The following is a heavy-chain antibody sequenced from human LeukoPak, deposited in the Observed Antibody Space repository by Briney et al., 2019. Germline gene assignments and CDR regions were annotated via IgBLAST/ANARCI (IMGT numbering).Heavy chain of an antibody. CDR3: AELGITMIGGV. Sequence: GGSLRLSCAASGFTFSSYEMNWVRQAPGKGLEWVSYISSSGSNIYYADSVKGRFTISRDNAKNSLYLQMNSLRAADTAVYYCAELGITMIGGVWGKGTTVTISS. CDR2: ISSSGSNI. V-gene: IGHV3-48*03. D-gene: IGHD3-10*02. CDR1: GFTFSSYE. J-gene: IGHJ6*04.